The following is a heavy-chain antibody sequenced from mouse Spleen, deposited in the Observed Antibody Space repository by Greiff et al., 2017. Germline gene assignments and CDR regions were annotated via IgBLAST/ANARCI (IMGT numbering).Heavy chain of an antibody. Sequence: EVQGVESGGGLVKPGGSLKLSCAASGFTFSDYGMAWVRQAPGKGPEWVAFISNLAYSIYYADTVTGRFTISRENAKNTLYLEMSSLRSEDTAMYYCARHGGDSSGYGFAYWGQGTLVTVSA. CDR2: ISNLAYSI. CDR3: ARHGGDSSGYGFAY. V-gene: IGHV5-15*01. CDR1: GFTFSDYG. D-gene: IGHD3-2*01. J-gene: IGHJ3*01.